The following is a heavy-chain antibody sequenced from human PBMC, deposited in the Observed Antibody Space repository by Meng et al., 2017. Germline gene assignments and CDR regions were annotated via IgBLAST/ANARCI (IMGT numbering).Heavy chain of an antibody. CDR1: GGSISSYY. D-gene: IGHD3-22*01. CDR3: ARRGDSSGYYYTYSGYWYFDL. V-gene: IGHV4-59*01. J-gene: IGHJ2*01. Sequence: SETLSLTCTVSGGSISSYYWSWIRQPPGKGLEWIGYIYYSGSTNYNPSLKSRVTISVDTSKNQFSLKLSSVTAADTAVYYCARRGDSSGYYYTYSGYWYFDLWGRGTLVTVS. CDR2: IYYSGST.